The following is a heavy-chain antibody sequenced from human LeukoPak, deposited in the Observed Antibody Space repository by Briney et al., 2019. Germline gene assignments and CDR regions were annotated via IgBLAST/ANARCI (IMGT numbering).Heavy chain of an antibody. D-gene: IGHD1-26*01. Sequence: GASVKVSCKASGGTFSSYAISWVRQAPGQGLEWMGEISAYNGNTNYAQKLQGRVTMTTDTSTSTAYMELRSLRSDDTAVYYCARRGSYYPFDYWGQGTLVTVSS. J-gene: IGHJ4*02. CDR3: ARRGSYYPFDY. CDR2: ISAYNGNT. CDR1: GGTFSSYA. V-gene: IGHV1-18*01.